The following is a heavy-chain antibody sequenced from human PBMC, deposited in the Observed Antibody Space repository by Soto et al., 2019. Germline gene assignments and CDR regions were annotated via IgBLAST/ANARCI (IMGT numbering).Heavy chain of an antibody. J-gene: IGHJ3*02. CDR2: ISGDNGNT. CDR1: GCAFTNYG. V-gene: IGHV1-18*01. Sequence: ASVKVSCKASGCAFTNYGVSWVRQAPGHGLEWMGWISGDNGNTNYAQKVQAIFTMTTDTPTGTAYMDLRSLNSDDTAVYYCATRTYLYERSGYRETSDIWGQGTMVTVSS. CDR3: ATRTYLYERSGYRETSDI. D-gene: IGHD3-22*01.